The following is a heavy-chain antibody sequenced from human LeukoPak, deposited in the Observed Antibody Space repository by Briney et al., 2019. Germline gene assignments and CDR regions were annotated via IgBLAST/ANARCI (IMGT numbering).Heavy chain of an antibody. D-gene: IGHD6-19*01. CDR3: ARSGRIAVAGTFKH. CDR1: GYSISSGYY. J-gene: IGHJ1*01. V-gene: IGHV4-38-2*01. Sequence: TSETLSLTCAVSGYSISSGYYRGWIRQPPGKGLEWIGSIYHSGSTYYNPSLKSRVTISVDTSKNQFSLKLSSVTAADTAVYYCARSGRIAVAGTFKHWGQGTLVTVSS. CDR2: IYHSGST.